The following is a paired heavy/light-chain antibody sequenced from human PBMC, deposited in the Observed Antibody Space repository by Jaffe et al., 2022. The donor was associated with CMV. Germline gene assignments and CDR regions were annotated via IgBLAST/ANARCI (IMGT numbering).Light chain of an antibody. V-gene: IGKV3-11*01. CDR1: QSVSTF. Sequence: EIVLTQSPVTLSLSPGERATLSCRASQSVSTFLAWYQQKPGQAPRLIMWDASNRATGVPVRFSGSGSGTDFTLTISSLDPEDVAVYYCQQRSNWPRTFGQGTKVEIK. J-gene: IGKJ1*01. CDR2: DAS. CDR3: QQRSNWPRT.
Heavy chain of an antibody. CDR3: ARDDSSGPAAGY. J-gene: IGHJ4*02. CDR2: IILTLGVT. D-gene: IGHD6-19*01. V-gene: IGHV1-69*09. Sequence: QVQLLQSGAEVKKPGSSVKVSCNISGNTFSSDPLSWVRQVPGQGLEWMGRIILTLGVTKYAPKFQGRVTITADRSTSTLYMELSSLRSDDTAVYYCARDDSSGPAAGYWGQGTLVTVSS. CDR1: GNTFSSDP.